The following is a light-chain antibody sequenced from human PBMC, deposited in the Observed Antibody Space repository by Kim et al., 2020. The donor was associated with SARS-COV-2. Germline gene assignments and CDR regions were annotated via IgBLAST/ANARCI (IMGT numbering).Light chain of an antibody. CDR3: QQYNNWPQT. CDR1: QSVSSN. J-gene: IGKJ1*01. Sequence: PGERATRSCRASQSVSSNLAWYQQKPGQAPRLLIYGASTRATGIPARFSGSGSGTEFTLTISSLQSEDFAVYYCQQYNNWPQTFGQGTKVDIK. V-gene: IGKV3-15*01. CDR2: GAS.